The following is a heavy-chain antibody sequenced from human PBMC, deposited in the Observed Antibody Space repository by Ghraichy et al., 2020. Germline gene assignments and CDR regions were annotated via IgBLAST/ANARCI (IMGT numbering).Heavy chain of an antibody. CDR1: GSTSIRSHW. CDR3: ARDPASMSVLPNDY. D-gene: IGHD2-2*01. CDR2: IKQDGSEK. J-gene: IGHJ4*02. V-gene: IGHV3-7*03. Sequence: GSLKLSCTASGSTSIRSHWMSWVRQARGKGLEWVANIKQDGSEKYYVDSEKGRFNISRDNAKNSLYLQMNSLRDEDTAIYYCARDPASMSVLPNDYWGQGTLVTVSS.